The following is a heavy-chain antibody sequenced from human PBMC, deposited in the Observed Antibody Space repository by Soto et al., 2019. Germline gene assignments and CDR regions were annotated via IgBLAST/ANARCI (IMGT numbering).Heavy chain of an antibody. Sequence: QVQLVQSGAEVKTPGSSVKVSCKASGGTFSGYDINWLRQAPGQGLEWMGWIIPRFGTANYAQKFQGRVTIIADESTSTAYMELSSLRTEDTAVYYFAIDRVYYDGRGYHAGGYFDYWGQGNLVAASS. D-gene: IGHD3-22*01. J-gene: IGHJ4*02. CDR3: AIDRVYYDGRGYHAGGYFDY. CDR1: GGTFSGYD. CDR2: IIPRFGTA. V-gene: IGHV1-69*01.